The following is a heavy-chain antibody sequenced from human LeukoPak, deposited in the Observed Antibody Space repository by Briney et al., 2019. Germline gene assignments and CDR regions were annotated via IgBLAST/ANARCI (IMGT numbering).Heavy chain of an antibody. CDR2: ISGSGGST. CDR3: AKATSVAAAAPKDDY. V-gene: IGHV3-23*01. Sequence: GGSLRLSCAASGFTFSSYAMSWVRQAPGKGLEWVSAISGSGGSTYYADSVKGRFTISRDNSKNTLYLQMNSLRAEGTAVYYCAKATSVAAAAPKDDYWGQGTLVTVSS. J-gene: IGHJ4*02. D-gene: IGHD6-13*01. CDR1: GFTFSSYA.